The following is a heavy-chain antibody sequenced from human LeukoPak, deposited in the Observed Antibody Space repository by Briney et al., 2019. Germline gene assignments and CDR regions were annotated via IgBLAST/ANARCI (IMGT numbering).Heavy chain of an antibody. V-gene: IGHV3-64D*09. Sequence: GGSLRLSCSASGFTFSSYAMHWVRQAPGKGLEYVSAISSNGGSTYYADSVKGRFPISRDNSKNTLYLQMSSLRAEDTVVYYCVKGVGYSSSSFDYWGQGTLVTVSS. CDR1: GFTFSSYA. D-gene: IGHD6-6*01. J-gene: IGHJ4*02. CDR2: ISSNGGST. CDR3: VKGVGYSSSSFDY.